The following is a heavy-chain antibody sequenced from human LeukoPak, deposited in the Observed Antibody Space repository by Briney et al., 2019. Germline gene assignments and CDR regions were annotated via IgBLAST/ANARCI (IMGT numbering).Heavy chain of an antibody. Sequence: ASVKVSCKASGYTFTGYYRYWVRQAPGQGLEWMGWISAYNGNTNYAQKLQGRVTLTTDTSTRTAYMELRSLRSDDTAVYYCARDRGDTWDAFDIWGQGTMVTVSS. D-gene: IGHD3-10*01. CDR1: GYTFTGYY. J-gene: IGHJ3*02. CDR2: ISAYNGNT. V-gene: IGHV1-18*04. CDR3: ARDRGDTWDAFDI.